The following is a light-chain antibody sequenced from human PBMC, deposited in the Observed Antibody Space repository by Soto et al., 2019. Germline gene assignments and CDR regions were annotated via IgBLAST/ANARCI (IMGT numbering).Light chain of an antibody. CDR3: CSSAPESTYV. CDR2: TGT. Sequence: QSALAQPASMSGSPGQSITISCTGTSSDVGAYNSVSWYQQHPHKAPQVIIYTGTQRPSGISNRFSGSTSGTVASLTISGLQADDEAEYFCCSSAPESTYVFGTGTKVTVL. J-gene: IGLJ1*01. CDR1: SSDVGAYNS. V-gene: IGLV2-23*01.